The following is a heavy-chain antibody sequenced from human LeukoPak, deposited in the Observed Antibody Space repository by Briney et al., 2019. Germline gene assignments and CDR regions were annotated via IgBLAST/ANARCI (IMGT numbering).Heavy chain of an antibody. D-gene: IGHD3-22*01. CDR2: IYHSGST. J-gene: IGHJ6*02. Sequence: SETLSLTCAVSGGSISSGGYSWSWIRQPPGKGLEWIGYIYHSGSTYHNPSLKSRVTISVDRSKNQFSLKLSSVTAADTAVYYCARGWRRYYDSSGSHGGGMDVWGQGTTVTVSS. V-gene: IGHV4-30-2*01. CDR3: ARGWRRYYDSSGSHGGGMDV. CDR1: GGSISSGGYS.